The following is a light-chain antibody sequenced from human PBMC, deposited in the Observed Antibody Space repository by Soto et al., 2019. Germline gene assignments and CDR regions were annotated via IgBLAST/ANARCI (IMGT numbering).Light chain of an antibody. CDR1: QSISNY. J-gene: IGKJ1*01. CDR2: TAS. Sequence: DIQMTQSPSSLSASVGDRVTITCRASQSISNYLNWYQQKPGKAPKLLIYTASSLQSGVPSRFSGSGSGTDFTLTISSLQFEDFATYYCQQSYSMSWTFSQGTKVEIK. CDR3: QQSYSMSWT. V-gene: IGKV1-39*01.